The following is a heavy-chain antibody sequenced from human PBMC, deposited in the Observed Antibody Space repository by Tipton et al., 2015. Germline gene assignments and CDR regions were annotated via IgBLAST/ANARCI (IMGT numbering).Heavy chain of an antibody. Sequence: VKPSETLSLTCTVSGGSISNYYWSWIRQPAGKGLEWIGRIYTSGRTKYNPSLKSRVTMSLDTSKNQFSLRLSSATAADTAVYYCARMDILGNWFDPWGQGTLVTVSS. CDR2: IYTSGRT. CDR3: ARMDILGNWFDP. CDR1: GGSISNYY. V-gene: IGHV4-4*07. J-gene: IGHJ5*02. D-gene: IGHD2-2*03.